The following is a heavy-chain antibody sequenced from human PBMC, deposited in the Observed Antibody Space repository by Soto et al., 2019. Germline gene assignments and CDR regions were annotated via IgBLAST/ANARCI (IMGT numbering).Heavy chain of an antibody. Sequence: QVQLQESGPGLVKPSGTLSLTCAVSGASISSTNWWSWVRQFPGKGLEWIGEIFHDGRTNYNPSLKSRVPISVDKSKNHFSLELTSVTAADTAIYYCAREGQELRDWGHGTLVTVSS. CDR2: IFHDGRT. D-gene: IGHD6-13*01. V-gene: IGHV4-4*02. CDR1: GASISSTNW. J-gene: IGHJ4*01. CDR3: AREGQELRD.